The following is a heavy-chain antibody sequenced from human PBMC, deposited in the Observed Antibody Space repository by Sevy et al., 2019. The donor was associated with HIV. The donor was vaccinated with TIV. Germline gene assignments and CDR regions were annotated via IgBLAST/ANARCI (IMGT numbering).Heavy chain of an antibody. D-gene: IGHD6-13*01. Sequence: ASVKVSCKTSGGTFSGYSISWLRQAPGQGLEWMGGIIAISGTTNYLQRFQGRITITADVSTRTVYMELRSLRIEDTAIYFCARDRDRGYFDPWGQGTLVTVS. J-gene: IGHJ5*02. CDR1: GGTFSGYS. CDR2: IIAISGTT. CDR3: ARDRDRGYFDP. V-gene: IGHV1-69*13.